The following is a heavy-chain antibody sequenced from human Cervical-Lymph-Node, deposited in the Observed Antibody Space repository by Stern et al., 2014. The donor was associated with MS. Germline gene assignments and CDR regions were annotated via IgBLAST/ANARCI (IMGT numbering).Heavy chain of an antibody. CDR3: ARAIFGVNTAAMAPDAFDS. CDR1: GFIVSKNY. V-gene: IGHV3-53*01. Sequence: DVQLVESGGGLIQPGGSLRLSCAAPGFIVSKNYMSWVRQAPGKGLEWVSLIYTDGSTYYAGYVKGRFTISRDSSKNKLFLQMNSLRAEDTAMYYCARAIFGVNTAAMAPDAFDSWGQGTMVTVSS. D-gene: IGHD3-3*01. J-gene: IGHJ3*01. CDR2: IYTDGST.